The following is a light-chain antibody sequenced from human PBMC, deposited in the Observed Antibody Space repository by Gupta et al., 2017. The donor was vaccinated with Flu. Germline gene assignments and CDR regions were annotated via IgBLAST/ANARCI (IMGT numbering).Light chain of an antibody. Sequence: SYVLNQPLSVSVAPGQTARTTCGGNNIGSRSVHWYQQKSGQAPVLVVYDDSDRPSGIPERVSGSNSGNTATLTISRVEAGDEADYYCQVWDTTSDHVVFGGGTKLTVL. J-gene: IGLJ2*01. CDR1: NIGSRS. CDR3: QVWDTTSDHVV. CDR2: DDS. V-gene: IGLV3-21*02.